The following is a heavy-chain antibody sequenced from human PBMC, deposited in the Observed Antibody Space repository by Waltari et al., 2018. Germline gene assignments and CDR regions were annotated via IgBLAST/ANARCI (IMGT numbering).Heavy chain of an antibody. V-gene: IGHV3-30*02. CDR1: GFTFDDYA. Sequence: VQLVESGGGLVQPGRSLRLSCAASGFTFDDYAMHWVRQAPGKGLEWVAFIRYDGSNKYYADSVKGRFTISRDNSKNTLYLQMNSLRAEDTAVYYCAKEDYYDSSGYYLDYWGQGTLVTVSS. CDR2: IRYDGSNK. CDR3: AKEDYYDSSGYYLDY. D-gene: IGHD3-22*01. J-gene: IGHJ4*02.